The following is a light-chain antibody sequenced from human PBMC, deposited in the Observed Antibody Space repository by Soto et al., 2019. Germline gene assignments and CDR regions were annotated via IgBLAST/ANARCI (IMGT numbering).Light chain of an antibody. CDR1: QSISSY. Sequence: DIQMTQSPSSLSASVGDRVTITRRASQSISSYLNWYQQKPGKAPKLLIYAASSLQSGVPSRFSGSGSGTDFTLTISCLQSEDFATYYCQQYYSYPLTFGGGTKVDIK. CDR2: AAS. J-gene: IGKJ4*01. CDR3: QQYYSYPLT. V-gene: IGKV1-39*01.